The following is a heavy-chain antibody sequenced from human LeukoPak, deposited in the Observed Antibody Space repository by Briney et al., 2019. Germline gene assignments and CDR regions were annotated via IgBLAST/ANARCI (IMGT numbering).Heavy chain of an antibody. Sequence: ASVKVSCKASGYTFTSYAMHWVRQAPGQRLEWMGWINAGNGNTKYSQEFQGRVTITRDTSASTAYMELSSLRSEDMAVYYCARCAVAGTIWFDPWGQGTLVTVSS. CDR2: INAGNGNT. V-gene: IGHV1-3*03. CDR1: GYTFTSYA. J-gene: IGHJ5*02. D-gene: IGHD6-19*01. CDR3: ARCAVAGTIWFDP.